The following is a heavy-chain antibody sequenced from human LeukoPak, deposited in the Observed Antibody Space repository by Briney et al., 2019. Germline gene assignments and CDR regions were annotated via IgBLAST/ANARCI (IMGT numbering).Heavy chain of an antibody. Sequence: SETLSLTCTVSGGSISSGSYYWSWIRQPAGKGLEWIWRISTSGSINYNPSLKSRVTISVDTSKNQFSLNLSSVTAADTAVYYCAREGGYSYGDAPLHFDYWGRGTLVTVSS. CDR2: ISTSGSI. CDR1: GGSISSGSYY. V-gene: IGHV4-61*02. CDR3: AREGGYSYGDAPLHFDY. D-gene: IGHD5-18*01. J-gene: IGHJ4*02.